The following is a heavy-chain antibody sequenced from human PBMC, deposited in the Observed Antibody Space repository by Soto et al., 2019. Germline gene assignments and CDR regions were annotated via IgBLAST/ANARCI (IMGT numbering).Heavy chain of an antibody. CDR2: IWYDGTNK. V-gene: IGHV3-33*01. D-gene: IGHD6-25*01. J-gene: IGHJ6*02. CDR1: GFTFRSYG. Sequence: QVQLVESGGGVVQPGRSLRLSCAASGFTFRSYGMHWVHQAPGKGLEWVSVIWYDGTNKYYADSVKGRFTISRDNSKNTLYLQMNSLRVEDTAVYYCARAQAVYGLDVWGQGTTVTVSS. CDR3: ARAQAVYGLDV.